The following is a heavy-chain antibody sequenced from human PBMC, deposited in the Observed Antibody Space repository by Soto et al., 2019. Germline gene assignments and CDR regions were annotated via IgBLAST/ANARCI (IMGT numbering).Heavy chain of an antibody. V-gene: IGHV4-39*01. Sequence: PSETLSLTCTVSGGSISSSSYYWGWIRQPPGKWLEWIGSIYYSGSTYYNPSLKSRVTISVDTSKNQFSLKLSSVTAADTAVYYCARLQYYYGMDVWGQGTTVTVYS. CDR2: IYYSGST. J-gene: IGHJ6*02. CDR3: ARLQYYYGMDV. CDR1: GGSISSSSYY. D-gene: IGHD4-4*01.